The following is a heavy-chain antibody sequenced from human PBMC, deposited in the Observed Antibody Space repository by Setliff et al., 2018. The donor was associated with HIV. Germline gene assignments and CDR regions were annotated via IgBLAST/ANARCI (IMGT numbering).Heavy chain of an antibody. Sequence: PSETLSLTCTVSGGSTSSHYWSWIRQPPGKGLEWIGYIYYSGSTNYNPSLKSRVTISVDTSKNQFSLKLSAVTAADTAVYYCARDTRAAAGRGWYFDLWGRGTLVTVSS. D-gene: IGHD6-13*01. CDR3: ARDTRAAAGRGWYFDL. CDR2: IYYSGST. CDR1: GGSTSSHY. J-gene: IGHJ2*01. V-gene: IGHV4-59*11.